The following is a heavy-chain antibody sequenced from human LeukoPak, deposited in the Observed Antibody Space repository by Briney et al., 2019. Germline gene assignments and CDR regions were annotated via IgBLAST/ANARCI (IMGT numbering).Heavy chain of an antibody. CDR2: IYQSGST. V-gene: IGHV4-38-2*02. CDR3: ARDRVLRDYMDV. Sequence: PSETLSLTCTVSGNSISSGYYWGWIRQPPGKGLEWIGSIYQSGSTYYNPSLESRVTISVDTSKNQFSLKLSSVTAADTAVYFCARDRVLRDYMDVWGKGTTVTVSS. D-gene: IGHD3-10*01. J-gene: IGHJ6*03. CDR1: GNSISSGYY.